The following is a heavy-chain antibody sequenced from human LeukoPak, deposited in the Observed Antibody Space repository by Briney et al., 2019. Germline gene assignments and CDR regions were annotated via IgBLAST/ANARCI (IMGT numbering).Heavy chain of an antibody. CDR1: GYSISSGYY. J-gene: IGHJ4*02. Sequence: SETLSLTCTVSGYSISSGYYWGWIRQPPGKGLEWIGSIYHSGSTYYNPSLKSRVTISVDTSKNQFSLKLSSVTAADTAVYYCARVMVVAARWSIDYWGQGTLVTVSS. V-gene: IGHV4-38-2*02. D-gene: IGHD2-15*01. CDR2: IYHSGST. CDR3: ARVMVVAARWSIDY.